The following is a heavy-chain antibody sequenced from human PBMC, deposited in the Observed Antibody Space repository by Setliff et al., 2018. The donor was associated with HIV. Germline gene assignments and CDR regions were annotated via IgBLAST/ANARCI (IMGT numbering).Heavy chain of an antibody. D-gene: IGHD1-26*01. V-gene: IGHV4-34*01. Sequence: SETLSLTCAVYGGSFSGYYWSWIRQPPGKGLEWIGEINHSGSTNYNPSLKSRVTILVDTSKNQFSLKLSPVTAADTALYYCEAATVGETGYYGIDVWGPGTTVTVSS. J-gene: IGHJ6*02. CDR3: EAATVGETGYYGIDV. CDR2: INHSGST. CDR1: GGSFSGYY.